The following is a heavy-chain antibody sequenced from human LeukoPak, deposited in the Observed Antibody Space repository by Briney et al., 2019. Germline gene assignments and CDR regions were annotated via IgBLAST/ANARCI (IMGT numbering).Heavy chain of an antibody. Sequence: GGSLRLSCSASGFTFSRYAMHWVRQAPGKGLEYVSAISSNGGSTYYADSVKGRFTISRDNSRNTLHLQMSSLRVEDTAVYYCVKDSSSGSYSDYWGQGTLVTVSS. CDR2: ISSNGGST. J-gene: IGHJ4*02. CDR3: VKDSSSGSYSDY. D-gene: IGHD3-10*01. V-gene: IGHV3-64D*06. CDR1: GFTFSRYA.